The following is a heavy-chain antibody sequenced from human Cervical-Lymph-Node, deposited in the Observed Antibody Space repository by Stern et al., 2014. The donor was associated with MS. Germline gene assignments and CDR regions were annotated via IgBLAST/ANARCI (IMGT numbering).Heavy chain of an antibody. J-gene: IGHJ6*02. Sequence: VQLVQSGAEVKKAGASVKVSCKASGYTFTGYYIHWVRQAPGQGLEWMGLINLSSGSTGYSQKFQGWVTMTRDTYISTAYMELNRLRSDETAVYYCARVAPALGYGMDVWGQGTTVIVSS. CDR2: INLSSGST. V-gene: IGHV1-2*04. CDR3: ARVAPALGYGMDV. CDR1: GYTFTGYY.